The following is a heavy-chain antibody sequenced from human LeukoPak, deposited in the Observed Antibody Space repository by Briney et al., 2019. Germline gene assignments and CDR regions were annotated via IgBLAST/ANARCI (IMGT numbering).Heavy chain of an antibody. V-gene: IGHV3-74*01. Sequence: GSLRLSCAASGFTFSSYWMHWARQAPGKGLVWVSRINSDGSSTSYADSVRGRFSISRDNAKNTLYLQMNSLRAEDTAVYYCARGLSGYASSLGYWGQGTLVSVSA. CDR2: INSDGSST. J-gene: IGHJ4*02. CDR3: ARGLSGYASSLGY. D-gene: IGHD6-6*01. CDR1: GFTFSSYW.